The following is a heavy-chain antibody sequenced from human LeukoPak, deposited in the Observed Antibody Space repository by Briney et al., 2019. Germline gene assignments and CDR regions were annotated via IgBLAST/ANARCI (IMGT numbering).Heavy chain of an antibody. V-gene: IGHV4-39*01. J-gene: IGHJ4*02. CDR1: GVSITTGGHY. CDR3: ANYVSRTMRDY. D-gene: IGHD3-16*01. Sequence: SETLSLTCTVSGVSITTGGHYWGWIRQPPGKGLEWIGSIDYRERTTYNPSLKSRVAISADTSKNQFSLQLSSVTVTDTALYYCANYVSRTMRDYWGQGTLVTVSS. CDR2: IDYRERT.